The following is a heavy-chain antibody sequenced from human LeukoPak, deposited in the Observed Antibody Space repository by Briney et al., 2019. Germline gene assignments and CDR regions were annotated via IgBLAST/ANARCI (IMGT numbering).Heavy chain of an antibody. J-gene: IGHJ4*02. CDR1: GGSFSGYY. V-gene: IGHV4-34*01. CDR3: ASTNYYDSSSYPFDY. Sequence: SETLSLTCAVYGGSFSGYYWSWIRQPPGKGLEWIGEINHSGSTNYNPSLKSRVTISVDTSKNQFSLKLSSVTAADTAVYYCASTNYYDSSSYPFDYWGQGTLVTVSS. CDR2: INHSGST. D-gene: IGHD3-22*01.